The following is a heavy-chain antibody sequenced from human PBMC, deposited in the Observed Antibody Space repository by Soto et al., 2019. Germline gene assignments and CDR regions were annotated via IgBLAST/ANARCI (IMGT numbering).Heavy chain of an antibody. CDR1: GFSFSSYA. CDR2: ISHDGINK. Sequence: QVRLVESGGGVVQPGRSLRLSCTASGFSFSSYAMYWFRQPPGKGLEWVAVISHDGINKHYADSVKGRVTVSRDNSNHSLDLQLNSLIGEDTAMYYCARDMYSSDYFVKWFEPWGQGTLVTVSS. J-gene: IGHJ5*02. CDR3: ARDMYSSDYFVKWFEP. V-gene: IGHV3-30-3*01. D-gene: IGHD6-19*01.